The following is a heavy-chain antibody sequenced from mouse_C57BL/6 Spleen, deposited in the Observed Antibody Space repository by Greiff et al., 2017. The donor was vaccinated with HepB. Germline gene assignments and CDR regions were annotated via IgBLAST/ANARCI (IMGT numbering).Heavy chain of an antibody. CDR3: ARIYDGYKYFDV. CDR2: IRNKANGYTT. Sequence: EVQLQESGGGLVQPGGSLSLSCAASGFTFTDYYMSWVRQPPGKALEWLGFIRNKANGYTTEYSASVKGRFTISRDNSQSILYLQMNALRAEDSATYYCARIYDGYKYFDVWGTGTTVTVSS. D-gene: IGHD2-3*01. CDR1: GFTFTDYY. J-gene: IGHJ1*03. V-gene: IGHV7-3*01.